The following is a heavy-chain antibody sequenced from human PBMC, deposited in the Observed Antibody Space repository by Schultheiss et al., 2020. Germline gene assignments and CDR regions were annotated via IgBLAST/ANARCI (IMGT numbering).Heavy chain of an antibody. D-gene: IGHD6-19*01. Sequence: SETLSLTCAVSGDSVSSTNYFWGWIRQTPEKGLEWIASIHSTDSIYYNPSLKSRATIYLDTSKNQFSLRLSSVTAADSAVYFCVSQTKAVARWGQGTLVTVSS. CDR1: GDSVSSTNYF. J-gene: IGHJ4*02. V-gene: IGHV4-39*01. CDR2: IHSTDSI. CDR3: VSQTKAVAR.